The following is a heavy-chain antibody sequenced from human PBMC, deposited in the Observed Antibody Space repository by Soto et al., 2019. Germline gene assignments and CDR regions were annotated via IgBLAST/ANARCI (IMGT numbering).Heavy chain of an antibody. CDR2: INHSGST. J-gene: IGHJ4*02. D-gene: IGHD3-22*01. Sequence: SETLSLTCAVYGGSFSGYYWSWIRQPPGKGLEWIGEINHSGSTNYNPSLKSRVTISVDTSKNHFSLKLSSVTADDTAVYYCARDQRWYYIDNNGYSLDSWGQGTLVTVSS. V-gene: IGHV4-34*01. CDR1: GGSFSGYY. CDR3: ARDQRWYYIDNNGYSLDS.